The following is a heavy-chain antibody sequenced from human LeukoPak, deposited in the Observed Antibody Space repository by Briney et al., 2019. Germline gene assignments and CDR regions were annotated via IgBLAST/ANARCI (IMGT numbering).Heavy chain of an antibody. V-gene: IGHV1-69*13. CDR1: GGTFSSYA. CDR2: IIPIFGTA. J-gene: IGHJ3*02. Sequence: GASVKVSCKASGGTFSSYAISWVRQAPGQGLEWMGGIIPIFGTANYAQKFQGRVTITADESTSTAYMELSSLRSEDTAVYYCARIYCGGDCYLNDAFDIWGQGTMVTVSS. CDR3: ARIYCGGDCYLNDAFDI. D-gene: IGHD2-21*01.